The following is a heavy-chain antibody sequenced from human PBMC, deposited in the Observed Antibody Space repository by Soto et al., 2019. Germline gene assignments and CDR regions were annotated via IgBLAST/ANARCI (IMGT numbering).Heavy chain of an antibody. V-gene: IGHV3-23*01. J-gene: IGHJ6*03. CDR1: GFTFSSYA. CDR2: ISGSGGST. D-gene: IGHD3-10*01. CDR3: AKSGSLLLWFGERPRGRPYYYYMDV. Sequence: GGSLRLSCAASGFTFSSYAMSWVRQAPGKGLEWVSAISGSGGSTYYADSVKGRFTISRDNSKNTLYLQMNSLRAEDTAVYYCAKSGSLLLWFGERPRGRPYYYYMDVWGKGTTVTVSS.